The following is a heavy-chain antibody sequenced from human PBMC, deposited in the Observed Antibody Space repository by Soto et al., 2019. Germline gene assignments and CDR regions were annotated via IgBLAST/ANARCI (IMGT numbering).Heavy chain of an antibody. CDR3: ARDGRDGYNLGANWYFDL. D-gene: IGHD5-12*01. CDR2: IYYSGST. CDR1: GGSISSGGYY. J-gene: IGHJ2*01. V-gene: IGHV4-31*03. Sequence: QVQLQESGPGLVKPSQTLSLTCTVSGGSISSGGYYWSWIRQHPGKGLEWIGYIYYSGSTYYNPSLNSRVTSSVDTSKNQFSLKLSSVTAADTAVYYCARDGRDGYNLGANWYFDLWGRGTLVTVSS.